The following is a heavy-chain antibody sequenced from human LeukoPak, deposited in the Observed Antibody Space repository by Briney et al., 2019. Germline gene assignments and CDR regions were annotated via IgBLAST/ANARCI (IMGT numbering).Heavy chain of an antibody. CDR2: INPVNSET. CDR1: GYDFITYW. V-gene: IGHV5-51*01. D-gene: IGHD3-3*01. Sequence: GVSLKISCKGFGYDFITYWIAWVRQMPGKGLEWMGNINPVNSETTYSPSFQGLVTMSVDKSISTAYLQLSSLKASDTAMYFCARHWSAAWFGYWGQESPVTVSS. CDR3: ARHWSAAWFGY. J-gene: IGHJ4*03.